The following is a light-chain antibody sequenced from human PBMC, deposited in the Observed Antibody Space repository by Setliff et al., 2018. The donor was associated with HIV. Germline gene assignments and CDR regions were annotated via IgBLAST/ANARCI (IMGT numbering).Light chain of an antibody. J-gene: IGLJ1*01. V-gene: IGLV2-14*01. Sequence: QSALAQPASVSGSPGQTITISCTGTSSDIGGYNYVSWYQHHPGKAPKLIIYEVNKRPSGVSNRFSGSKSGNTASLTISGLQPEDETDYYCCSYTTYSTYVFGTGTKATVL. CDR3: CSYTTYSTYV. CDR2: EVN. CDR1: SSDIGGYNY.